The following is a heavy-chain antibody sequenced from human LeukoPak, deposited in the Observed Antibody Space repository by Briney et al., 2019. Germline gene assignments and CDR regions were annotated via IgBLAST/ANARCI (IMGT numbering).Heavy chain of an antibody. D-gene: IGHD1-26*01. CDR2: ISDSGGST. CDR3: AKDSYSGSQTWDY. V-gene: IGHV3-23*01. Sequence: GGSLRLSCAASGFTFSSYAMSWVRQAPGKGLEWVSAISDSGGSTYYADSVKGRFTISRDNSKNTLYLQMNSLRAEDTAVYYCAKDSYSGSQTWDYWGQGTLVTVSS. J-gene: IGHJ4*02. CDR1: GFTFSSYA.